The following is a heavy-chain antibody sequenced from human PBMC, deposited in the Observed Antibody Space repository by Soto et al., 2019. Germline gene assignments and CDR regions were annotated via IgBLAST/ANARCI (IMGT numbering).Heavy chain of an antibody. Sequence: SETLSLTCTVSGGSINSDNWWNWVRQAPGKGLEWIGEIYHSGTSNNNPSLKGRVTMSVDTSKNQFSLNLNSVTAADTAMYYCAREKKVVMATQAFDIWGQGTTVTVSS. J-gene: IGHJ3*02. D-gene: IGHD2-21*01. CDR2: IYHSGTS. CDR1: GGSINSDNW. CDR3: AREKKVVMATQAFDI. V-gene: IGHV4-4*02.